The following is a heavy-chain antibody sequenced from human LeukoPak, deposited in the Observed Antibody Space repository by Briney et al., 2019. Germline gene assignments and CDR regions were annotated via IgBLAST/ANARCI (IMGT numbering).Heavy chain of an antibody. V-gene: IGHV4-61*05. D-gene: IGHD3-3*01. CDR2: VYYSGNT. CDR1: GGSISSSSYY. CDR3: ARGRASTSGYSPYYFDY. J-gene: IGHJ4*02. Sequence: SETLSLTCTVSGGSISSSSYYWGWIRQPPGKGLEWIGYVYYSGNTNYNPSLKSRVTISVDTSKNQFSLKLNSMTAADTALYYCARGRASTSGYSPYYFDYWGQGTLVTVSS.